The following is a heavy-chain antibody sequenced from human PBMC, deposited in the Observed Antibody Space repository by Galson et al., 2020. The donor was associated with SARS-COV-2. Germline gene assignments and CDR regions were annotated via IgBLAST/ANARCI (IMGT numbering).Heavy chain of an antibody. J-gene: IGHJ4*02. CDR3: ARGYCSGGSCYLGDPYYFDH. CDR2: IIPISGTA. D-gene: IGHD2-15*01. Sequence: SVKVSCKTSVGTFSSYPISWVRQAPGQGLQWMGGIIPISGTANNEPKFHGRITITADKSTSTAYMELNSLRSEDTAVYYCARGYCSGGSCYLGDPYYFDHWGQGTLVTVSS. CDR1: VGTFSSYP. V-gene: IGHV1-69*06.